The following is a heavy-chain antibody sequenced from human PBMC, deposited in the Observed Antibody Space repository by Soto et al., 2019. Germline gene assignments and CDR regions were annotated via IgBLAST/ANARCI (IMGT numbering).Heavy chain of an antibody. Sequence: EVQLVESGGGLVQPGGSLRLSCAASGFTFSSYSMNWVRQAPGKGLEWVSSISSSSSYIYYADTVKGRFTISRDNAENSLYLQMNSLRAEDTAVYYCARDRAPAQWIQPLDPSSSTNYYYYGMDVWGQGTTVTVSS. J-gene: IGHJ6*02. CDR3: ARDRAPAQWIQPLDPSSSTNYYYYGMDV. D-gene: IGHD2-2*01. V-gene: IGHV3-21*01. CDR1: GFTFSSYS. CDR2: ISSSSSYI.